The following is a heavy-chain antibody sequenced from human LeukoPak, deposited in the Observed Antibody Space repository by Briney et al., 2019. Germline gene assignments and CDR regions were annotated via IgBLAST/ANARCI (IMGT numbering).Heavy chain of an antibody. Sequence: SVKVSCKSSGGTFSNYPISWVRQAPGQGLEWMGGIIPTFGTAHYAQKFQGRVTLTADESTSTAYMEMRSLRSEDTAVYYCATATYYDILTGYYNVNYFDYWGQGTLVTVSS. CDR2: IIPTFGTA. V-gene: IGHV1-69*01. J-gene: IGHJ4*02. CDR3: ATATYYDILTGYYNVNYFDY. D-gene: IGHD3-9*01. CDR1: GGTFSNYP.